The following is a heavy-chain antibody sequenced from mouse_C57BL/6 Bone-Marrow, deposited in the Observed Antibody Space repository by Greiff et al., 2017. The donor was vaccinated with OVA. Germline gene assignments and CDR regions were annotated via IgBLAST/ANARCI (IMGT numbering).Heavy chain of an antibody. CDR1: GFTFSSYG. J-gene: IGHJ4*01. V-gene: IGHV5-6*02. CDR3: AIHGRYAMDY. Sequence: DVMLVESGGDLVKPGGSLKLSCAASGFTFSSYGMSWVRPTPDKRLEWVATISSGGSYTSYPDSVKGRFTISRDNAKNTLYLQMSSLKSEDTAMYYCAIHGRYAMDYWGQGTSVTVSS. CDR2: ISSGGSYT. D-gene: IGHD4-1*01.